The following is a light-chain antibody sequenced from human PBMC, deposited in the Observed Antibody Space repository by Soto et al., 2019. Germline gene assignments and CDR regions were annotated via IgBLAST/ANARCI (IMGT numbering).Light chain of an antibody. Sequence: EIVLTQSSATLSLSPGERATLSCRASQSISSYLAWYQQKPGQAPRLLIYDASNRATGIPARFSGSGSGTDFTLTTGSLVPEYLAVYYCKQRSNWPLTFGGGTKWRSN. CDR3: KQRSNWPLT. CDR2: DAS. J-gene: IGKJ4*01. CDR1: QSISSY. V-gene: IGKV3-11*01.